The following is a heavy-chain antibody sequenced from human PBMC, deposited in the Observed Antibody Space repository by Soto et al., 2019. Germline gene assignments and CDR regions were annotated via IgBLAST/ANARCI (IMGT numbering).Heavy chain of an antibody. Sequence: LSLTCTVSGGSISSSNYYWGWIRQPPGKGLEWIGSIYSSGSTYYNPSLKSRVTISVDTSKNQFSLKLSSVTAADTAVYYCAKPSGSYLYYFDYWGQGTLVTVSS. J-gene: IGHJ4*02. CDR2: IYSSGST. D-gene: IGHD1-26*01. CDR1: GGSISSSNYY. V-gene: IGHV4-39*01. CDR3: AKPSGSYLYYFDY.